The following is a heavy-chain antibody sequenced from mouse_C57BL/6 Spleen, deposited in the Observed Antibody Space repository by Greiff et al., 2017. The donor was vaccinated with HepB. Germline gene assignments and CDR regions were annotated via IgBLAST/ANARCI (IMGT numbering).Heavy chain of an antibody. CDR3: AREEGGNSVYAMDY. CDR2: INPNNGGT. J-gene: IGHJ4*01. Sequence: VQLQQSGPELVKPGASVKIPCKASGYTFTDYNMDWVKQSHGKSLEWIGDINPNNGGTIYNQKFKGKATLTVDKSSSTAYMGLRSLTSEDTAVYYCAREEGGNSVYAMDYWGQGTSVTVSS. V-gene: IGHV1-18*01. D-gene: IGHD2-1*01. CDR1: GYTFTDYN.